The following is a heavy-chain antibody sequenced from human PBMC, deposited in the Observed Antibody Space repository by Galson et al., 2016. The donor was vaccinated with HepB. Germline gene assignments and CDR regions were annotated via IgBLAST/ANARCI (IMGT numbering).Heavy chain of an antibody. J-gene: IGHJ5*02. D-gene: IGHD1-26*01. CDR1: GFSLATSGLG. CDR3: ARRREGGLSHWFDP. CDR2: VYWDDDK. Sequence: PALVKPTQTLTLTCSFSGFSLATSGLGVGWIRQTPGKALEWLALVYWDDDKRHTASLKTRLRITKDTSTNQAVLTLTDVNPDDTGRYYCARRREGGLSHWFDPWGQGILVTVSS. V-gene: IGHV2-5*02.